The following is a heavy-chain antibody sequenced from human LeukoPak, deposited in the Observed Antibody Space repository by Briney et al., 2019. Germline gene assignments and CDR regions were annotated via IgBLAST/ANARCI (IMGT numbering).Heavy chain of an antibody. V-gene: IGHV3-30*03. CDR1: GFTFSTYG. CDR3: ARSDVDMAA. CDR2: ISNDGNNK. D-gene: IGHD5-12*01. J-gene: IGHJ5*02. Sequence: GGSLRLSCAASGFTFSTYGMHLVRQAPGKGLDWVAVISNDGNNKLYGDSVKGRFTISRDNSKNTLYLQMNSLRAEDTAVYYCARSDVDMAAWGQGTLVTVSS.